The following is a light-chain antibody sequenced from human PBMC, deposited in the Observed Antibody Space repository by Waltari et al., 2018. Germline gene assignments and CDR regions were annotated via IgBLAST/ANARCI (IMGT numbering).Light chain of an antibody. CDR3: HQYCSMPYT. CDR2: GAS. V-gene: IGKV4-1*01. J-gene: IGKJ2*01. Sequence: DIVMTQSPDSLPVSLGERATFNCKSSQSVSYSSDNKNCLAWYQQKPGQPPRLLIYGASTRESAVPDRFSGSGSGTDFSLTSSSLQAEDVAVYYCHQYCSMPYTVGQGTKLEIK. CDR1: QSVSYSSDNKNC.